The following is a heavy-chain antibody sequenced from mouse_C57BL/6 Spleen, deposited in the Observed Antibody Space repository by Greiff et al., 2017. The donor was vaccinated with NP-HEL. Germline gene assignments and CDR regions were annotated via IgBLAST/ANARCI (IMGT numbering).Heavy chain of an antibody. CDR2: ILPGSGST. D-gene: IGHD1-1*01. Sequence: QVQLKQSGAELMKPGASVKLSCKATGYTFTGYWIEWVKQRPGHGLEWIGEILPGSGSTNYNEKFKGKATFTADTSSNTAYMQLSSLTTEDSAIYYCARDDHYYGSSPYAMDYWGQGTSVTVSS. V-gene: IGHV1-9*01. J-gene: IGHJ4*01. CDR3: ARDDHYYGSSPYAMDY. CDR1: GYTFTGYW.